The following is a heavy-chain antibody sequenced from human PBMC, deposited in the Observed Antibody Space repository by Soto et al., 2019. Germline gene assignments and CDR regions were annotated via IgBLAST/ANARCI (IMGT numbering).Heavy chain of an antibody. J-gene: IGHJ6*02. CDR1: GFTSSSYG. D-gene: IGHD6-19*01. CDR3: AREIKYGSGWSLDYYYGMDV. V-gene: IGHV3-33*01. CDR2: IWYDGSNK. Sequence: QVQLVESGGGVVQPGRSLRLSCAASGFTSSSYGMHWVRQAPGKGLEWVAVIWYDGSNKYYADSVKGRFTISRDNSKNTLYLQMNSLRAEDTAVYYCAREIKYGSGWSLDYYYGMDVWGQGTTVTVSS.